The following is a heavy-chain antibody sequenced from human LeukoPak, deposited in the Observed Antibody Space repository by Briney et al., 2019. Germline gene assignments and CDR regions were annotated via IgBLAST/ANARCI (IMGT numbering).Heavy chain of an antibody. CDR2: INPNSGGT. V-gene: IGHV1-2*02. J-gene: IGHJ4*02. Sequence: GASVKVSCKASGYTFTSYYMHWVRQAPGQGLEWMGWINPNSGGTNYAQKFQGRVTMTRDTSISTAYMELSRLRSDDTAVYYCARVAFDRDDSSGYYFRFDYWGQGTLVTVSS. CDR1: GYTFTSYY. D-gene: IGHD3-22*01. CDR3: ARVAFDRDDSSGYYFRFDY.